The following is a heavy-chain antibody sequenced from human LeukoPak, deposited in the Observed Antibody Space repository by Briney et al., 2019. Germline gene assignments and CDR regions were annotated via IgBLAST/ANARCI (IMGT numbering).Heavy chain of an antibody. CDR1: GFTFSSYA. J-gene: IGHJ6*03. Sequence: GGSLRLSCAASGFTFSSYAMSWVRQAPGKGLEWVSAISGSGGSTYYADSVKGRFATSRDNSKNTLYLQMNSLRAEDTAVYYCAKWIAAADTYYYYYMDVWGKGTTVTVSS. V-gene: IGHV3-23*01. CDR2: ISGSGGST. CDR3: AKWIAAADTYYYYYMDV. D-gene: IGHD6-13*01.